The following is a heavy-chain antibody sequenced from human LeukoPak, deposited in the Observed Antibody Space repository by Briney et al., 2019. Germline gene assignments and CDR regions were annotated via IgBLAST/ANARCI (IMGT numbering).Heavy chain of an antibody. J-gene: IGHJ4*02. CDR1: GYNYATSG. CDR2: ISAYNGNT. CDR3: ARQPLHYYDSSGYYSHFDY. Sequence: EASVKVSCKTSGYNYATSGISWVRQAPGQGLEWMGWISAYNGNTNYAQKLQGRVTMTTDTSTSTAYMELRSLRSDDTAVYYCARQPLHYYDSSGYYSHFDYWGQGTLVTVSS. V-gene: IGHV1-18*01. D-gene: IGHD3-22*01.